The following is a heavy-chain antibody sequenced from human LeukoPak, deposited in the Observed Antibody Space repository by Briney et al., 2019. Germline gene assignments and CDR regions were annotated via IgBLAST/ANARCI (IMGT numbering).Heavy chain of an antibody. J-gene: IGHJ6*03. V-gene: IGHV4-30-4*07. CDR1: GGSISRSGYS. Sequence: SETLSLTCAVSGGSISRSGYSRSWIRQPPGKGLDWIAYIYYTGSTYYNPSLKSRVTISLDTSKNQFSLKLTSVTAADTAVYYCARETSQKGAHYMDVWGKGTTVTISS. CDR2: IYYTGST. D-gene: IGHD3-16*01. CDR3: ARETSQKGAHYMDV.